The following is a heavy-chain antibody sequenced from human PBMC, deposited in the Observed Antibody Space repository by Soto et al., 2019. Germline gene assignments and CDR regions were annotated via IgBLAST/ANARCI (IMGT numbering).Heavy chain of an antibody. J-gene: IGHJ4*02. CDR3: ARGPPYTYYYDSSGYYYYFDY. V-gene: IGHV1-69*13. Sequence: SVKVSCKASGGTFSSYAISWVRQAPGQGLEWMGGIIPIFGTANYAQKFQGRVTITADESTSTAYMELSSLRSEDTAVYYCARGPPYTYYYDSSGYYYYFDYWGQGTLVTVSS. CDR2: IIPIFGTA. D-gene: IGHD3-22*01. CDR1: GGTFSSYA.